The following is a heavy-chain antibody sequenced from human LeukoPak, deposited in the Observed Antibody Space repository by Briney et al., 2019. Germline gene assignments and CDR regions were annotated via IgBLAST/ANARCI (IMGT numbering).Heavy chain of an antibody. Sequence: KPSEILSLTCTVSGGSISSYYWSWIRQPAGKGLEWIGRIYTSGSTNYNPSLKSRVTISVDTSKNQFSLKLSSVTAADTAVYYCARGMYYYDSSGQGGNWFDPWGQGTLVTVSS. D-gene: IGHD3-22*01. V-gene: IGHV4-4*07. CDR3: ARGMYYYDSSGQGGNWFDP. J-gene: IGHJ5*02. CDR1: GGSISSYY. CDR2: IYTSGST.